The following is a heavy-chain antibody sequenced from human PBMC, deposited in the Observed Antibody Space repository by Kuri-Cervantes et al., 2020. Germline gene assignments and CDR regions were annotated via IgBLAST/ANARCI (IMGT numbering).Heavy chain of an antibody. CDR2: ISYDGSNK. J-gene: IGHJ6*02. Sequence: GESLKISCAASGFTFSSYAMHWVRQAPGKGLEWVAVISYDGSNKYYADSVKGRFTISRDNSKNTLYLQMNSLRAEDTAVYYCARELVTPYYYYGMDVWGQGTTVTVSS. CDR3: ARELVTPYYYYGMDV. CDR1: GFTFSSYA. V-gene: IGHV3-30-3*01. D-gene: IGHD1-26*01.